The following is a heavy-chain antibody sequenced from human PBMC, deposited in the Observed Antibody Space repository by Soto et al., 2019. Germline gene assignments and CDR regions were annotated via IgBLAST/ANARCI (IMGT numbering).Heavy chain of an antibody. CDR3: ARIFRWQLESPYYSYDMDV. CDR1: GYTFTSYG. D-gene: IGHD6-6*01. V-gene: IGHV1-18*04. CDR2: ISAYNGNT. J-gene: IGHJ6*02. Sequence: QVQLVQSGAEVKKPGASVKVSCKASGYTFTSYGISWGRQAPGQGLEWMGWISAYNGNTNYAQKLHGRVTITTDTYTGTAYMELRSLSSDDTDVYYCARIFRWQLESPYYSYDMDVWGQGTTVTVSS.